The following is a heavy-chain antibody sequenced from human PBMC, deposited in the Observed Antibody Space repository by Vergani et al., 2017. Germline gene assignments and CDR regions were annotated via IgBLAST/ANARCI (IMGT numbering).Heavy chain of an antibody. CDR1: GGSISSGGYY. CDR2: IYYSGNT. CDR3: ARGAYDYVWGSCTGFDY. J-gene: IGHJ4*02. V-gene: IGHV4-31*11. D-gene: IGHD3-16*01. Sequence: QLQLQESGSGLVKPSQTLSLTCAVSGGSISSGGYYWSWIRQHPGKGLEWIGYIYYSGNTYYNPSLKSRVTISVDTAKNQFSLKLSSVTAADTAVYYCARGAYDYVWGSCTGFDYWGQGTLVTVSS.